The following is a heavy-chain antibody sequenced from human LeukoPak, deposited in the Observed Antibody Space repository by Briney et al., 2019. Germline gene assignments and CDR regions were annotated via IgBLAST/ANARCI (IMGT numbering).Heavy chain of an antibody. CDR2: INPNSGGT. Sequence: ASVKVSCKASVYTFTGYYMHWVRQAPGQGLEWMGWINPNSGGTNYAQKFQGRVTMTRDTSTSTVYMELSSLRSEETAVYYCARDRYSYGFGMDVWGQGTTVTVSS. CDR3: ARDRYSYGFGMDV. CDR1: VYTFTGYY. D-gene: IGHD5-18*01. J-gene: IGHJ6*02. V-gene: IGHV1-2*02.